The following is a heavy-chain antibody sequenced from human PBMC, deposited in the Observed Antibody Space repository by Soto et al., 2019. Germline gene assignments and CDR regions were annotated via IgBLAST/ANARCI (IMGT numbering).Heavy chain of an antibody. CDR2: IIPIFGTA. D-gene: IGHD3-22*01. V-gene: IGHV1-69*06. CDR3: ARAPYYYDSSGYANP. Sequence: SVKVSCKASGGTFSSYAISWVRQAPGQGLEWMGGIIPIFGTANYAQKFQGRVTITADKSTSTAYMELSSLRSEDTAVYYCARAPYYYDSSGYANPWGQGTLVTVSS. CDR1: GGTFSSYA. J-gene: IGHJ5*02.